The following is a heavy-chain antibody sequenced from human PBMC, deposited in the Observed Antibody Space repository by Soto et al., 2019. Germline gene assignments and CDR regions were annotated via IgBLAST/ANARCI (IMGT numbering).Heavy chain of an antibody. Sequence: SETLSLTCTVSGGSISSYYWSWIRQPPGKGLEWIGYIYYSGSTNYNPSLKSRVTISVDTSKNQFSLKLSSVTAADTAVYYCARERAFWGYSYGTRFDYWGQGTLVTVSS. V-gene: IGHV4-59*12. CDR1: GGSISSYY. D-gene: IGHD5-18*01. CDR3: ARERAFWGYSYGTRFDY. J-gene: IGHJ4*02. CDR2: IYYSGST.